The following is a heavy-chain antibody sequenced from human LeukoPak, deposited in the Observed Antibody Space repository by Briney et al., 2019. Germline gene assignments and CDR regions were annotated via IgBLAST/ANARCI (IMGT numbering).Heavy chain of an antibody. CDR3: ARYGSGSPGDAFDI. V-gene: IGHV1-2*04. Sequence: GASVKVSCKASGYTLTGYYMHWVRQAPGQGLEWMGWINPNSGGTNYAQKFQGWVTMTRGTSISTAYMELSRLRSDDTAVYYCARYGSGSPGDAFDIWGQGTMVTVSS. D-gene: IGHD3-10*01. J-gene: IGHJ3*02. CDR2: INPNSGGT. CDR1: GYTLTGYY.